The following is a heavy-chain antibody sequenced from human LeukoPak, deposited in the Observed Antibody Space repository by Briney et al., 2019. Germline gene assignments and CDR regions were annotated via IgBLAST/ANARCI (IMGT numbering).Heavy chain of an antibody. J-gene: IGHJ4*02. V-gene: IGHV3-7*05. CDR1: GFTFSSYW. CDR2: IQQDGSEK. Sequence: GGSLRLSCAASGFTFSSYWMIWVRQAPGKGLEWVANIQQDGSEKYYVDSVKGRFTISRDNAKNSLYLQMNSLRAEDAAVYYCARNPPRYFNWGQGTLVTVSS. CDR3: ARNPPRYFN. D-gene: IGHD1-26*01.